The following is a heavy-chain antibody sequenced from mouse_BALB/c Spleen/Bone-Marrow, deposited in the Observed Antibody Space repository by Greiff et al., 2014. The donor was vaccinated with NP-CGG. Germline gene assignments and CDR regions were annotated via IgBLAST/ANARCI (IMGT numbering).Heavy chain of an antibody. D-gene: IGHD2-2*01. V-gene: IGHV1-77*01. Sequence: VQLQQSGPELVKPGASVKMSCKASGYTFTGYVITWVKRRTGKGLEWIGEIDPGRGSSFYNEKFKAKATLTADKSANTAFLQLISLTSEDAAAYYCARDGYDGAIDYWGQGTSVTVSS. J-gene: IGHJ4*01. CDR2: IDPGRGSS. CDR3: ARDGYDGAIDY. CDR1: GYTFTGYV.